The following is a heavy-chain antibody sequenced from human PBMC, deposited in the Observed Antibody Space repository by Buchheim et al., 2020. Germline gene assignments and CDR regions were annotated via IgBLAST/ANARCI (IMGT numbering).Heavy chain of an antibody. V-gene: IGHV3-23*01. CDR1: GFTFSNYG. CDR2: INGRADRT. Sequence: EVQVLESGGGLVQAGGSLRLSCAASGFTFSNYGMSWVRQAPGKGLEWVSAINGRADRTYYADSVKGRFTISRDNSKNTLSLQLNSLRADDAAVYYCAKGHDSSGYYVWFLDFWGQGTL. CDR3: AKGHDSSGYYVWFLDF. D-gene: IGHD3-22*01. J-gene: IGHJ4*02.